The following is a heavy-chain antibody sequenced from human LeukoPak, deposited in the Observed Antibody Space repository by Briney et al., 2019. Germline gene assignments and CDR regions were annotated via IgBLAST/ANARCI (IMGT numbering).Heavy chain of an antibody. CDR1: GFTFSSYA. Sequence: MAGGSLRLSCAASGFTFSSYAMSWVRQAPGKGLEWVGHIRSKADGGTPDYIAPVKGRFTISRDDSKDTLYLQMNSLNTEDTAMYYCTTRSPARYCSDGACYSSADYWGQGTLVTVSS. CDR3: TTRSPARYCSDGACYSSADY. V-gene: IGHV3-15*01. J-gene: IGHJ4*02. CDR2: IRSKADGGTP. D-gene: IGHD2-15*01.